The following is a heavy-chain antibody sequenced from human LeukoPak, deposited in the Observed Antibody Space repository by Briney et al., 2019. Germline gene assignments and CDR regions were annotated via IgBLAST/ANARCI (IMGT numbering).Heavy chain of an antibody. CDR1: GFTFNSYW. CDR2: INSDGTTT. CDR3: ARAGQGFDS. V-gene: IGHV3-74*03. J-gene: IGHJ5*01. Sequence: GGSLRLSCAASGFTFNSYWMHWVRQGPGKGLVWVSRINSDGTTTAYVDFVKGRFTISRDNAKNTLYLQMNSLRAEDTAVYYCARAGQGFDSWGQGTLVTVSS.